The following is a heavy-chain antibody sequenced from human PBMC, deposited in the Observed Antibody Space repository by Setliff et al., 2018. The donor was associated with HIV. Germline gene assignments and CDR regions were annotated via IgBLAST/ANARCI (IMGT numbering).Heavy chain of an antibody. Sequence: PGGSLRLSCATSGFTFSGYSMNWVRQAPGKGLEWVSSITTTGSDVYYADFVTGRFTISRDNAKNSLYLQVDSLRAEDTAVYYCVRKGNMVAPHYPDHLFYMDVWGKGTTVTVSS. CDR2: ITTTGSDV. J-gene: IGHJ6*03. CDR3: VRKGNMVAPHYPDHLFYMDV. CDR1: GFTFSGYS. V-gene: IGHV3-21*01. D-gene: IGHD3-10*01.